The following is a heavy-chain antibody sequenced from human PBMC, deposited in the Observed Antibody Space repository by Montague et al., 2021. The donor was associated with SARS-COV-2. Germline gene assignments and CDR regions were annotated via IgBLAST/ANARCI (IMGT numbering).Heavy chain of an antibody. CDR2: IYHSGST. CDR1: GGSISSSNW. Sequence: SETLSLTCAVSGGSISSSNWWSWVRQPPGKGLEWIGEIYHSGSTNYNPXXKSRVTISVDKSKNQFSLKLSSVTAADTAVYYCARDLIFGVVLPSRFGYSMDVWGQGTTVTVSS. CDR3: ARDLIFGVVLPSRFGYSMDV. D-gene: IGHD3-3*01. J-gene: IGHJ6*02. V-gene: IGHV4-4*02.